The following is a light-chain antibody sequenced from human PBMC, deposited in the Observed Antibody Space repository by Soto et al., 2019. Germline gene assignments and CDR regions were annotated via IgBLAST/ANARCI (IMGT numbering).Light chain of an antibody. V-gene: IGLV2-8*01. Sequence: QSVLTQPPSASGSPGQSVTICCSGTSSDVGGYDSVSWYQHHPGKVPKLIIFDVDKWPSGVPDRFSGFRSGNTASLTVSGLRAEDEADYYCSSYAGSNTFVFGTGTKVTVL. CDR3: SSYAGSNTFV. J-gene: IGLJ1*01. CDR2: DVD. CDR1: SSDVGGYDS.